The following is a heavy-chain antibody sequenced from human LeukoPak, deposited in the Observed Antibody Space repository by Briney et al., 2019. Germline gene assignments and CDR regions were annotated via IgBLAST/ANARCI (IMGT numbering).Heavy chain of an antibody. CDR2: MNPNSGNT. D-gene: IGHD3-22*01. Sequence: ASVTVSCKASGYTFTSYDINWVRQATGQGLEWMGWMNPNSGNTDYAQKFQGRVTMTRNTSISTAYLELSSLRSEDTAVEYCARGLSGYYYYSSGYYDYWGQGTLVTVSS. V-gene: IGHV1-8*01. J-gene: IGHJ4*02. CDR3: ARGLSGYYYYSSGYYDY. CDR1: GYTFTSYD.